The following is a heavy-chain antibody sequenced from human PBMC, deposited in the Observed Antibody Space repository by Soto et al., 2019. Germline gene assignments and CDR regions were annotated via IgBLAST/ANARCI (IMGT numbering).Heavy chain of an antibody. V-gene: IGHV4-34*01. CDR2: INHSGST. D-gene: IGHD3-10*01. CDR3: ARGLVYHGSGSYDGMDV. J-gene: IGHJ6*02. CDR1: GGSFSGYY. Sequence: SDTLSLTCAVYGGSFSGYYWSWIRQPPGKGLEWIGEINHSGSTNYNPSLKSRVTISVDTSKNQVSLKLSSVTAADTAVYYCARGLVYHGSGSYDGMDVWGQGTTVTVS.